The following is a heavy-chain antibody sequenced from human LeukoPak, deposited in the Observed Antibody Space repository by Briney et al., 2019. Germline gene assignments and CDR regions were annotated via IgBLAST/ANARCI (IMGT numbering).Heavy chain of an antibody. CDR2: IYYSGST. CDR3: ARHEGGVDKIEYFQH. V-gene: IGHV4-39*01. CDR1: GGSISSSSYY. J-gene: IGHJ1*01. D-gene: IGHD3-16*01. Sequence: PSETLSLTCTVSGGSISSSSYYWGWIRQPPGKGLEWIGSIYYSGSTYYNPSLKSRVTISVDTSKNQFSLKLSSVTAADTAVYYCARHEGGVDKIEYFQHWGQGTLVTVSS.